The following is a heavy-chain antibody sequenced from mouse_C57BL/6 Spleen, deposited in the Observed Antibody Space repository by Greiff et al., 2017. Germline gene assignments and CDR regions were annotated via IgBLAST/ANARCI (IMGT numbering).Heavy chain of an antibody. CDR2: IDPETGGT. Sequence: QVQLQQSGAELVRPGASVTLSCKASGYTFTDYEMHWVKQTPVHGLEWIGAIDPETGGTAYNQKFKGKAILTADKSSSTAYMERRSLTSEDSADYCCTSDHSNPRGFAYWGQGTLDTVSA. V-gene: IGHV1-15*01. CDR3: TSDHSNPRGFAY. J-gene: IGHJ3*01. CDR1: GYTFTDYE. D-gene: IGHD2-5*01.